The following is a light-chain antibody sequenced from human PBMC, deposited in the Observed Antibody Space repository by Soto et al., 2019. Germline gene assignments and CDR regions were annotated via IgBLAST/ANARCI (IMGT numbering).Light chain of an antibody. CDR2: EVN. CDR3: SSFSGNNNLI. V-gene: IGLV2-8*01. Sequence: QSVLTQPPSASGSPGQSVTISCSGTGSDIGAYNFVSWYQQDPGKAPKLIIFEVNKRPSGVPGRFSGSKSGNTASLTVSGLQTEDEGDYYCSSFSGNNNLIFGGGTKVTVL. J-gene: IGLJ2*01. CDR1: GSDIGAYNF.